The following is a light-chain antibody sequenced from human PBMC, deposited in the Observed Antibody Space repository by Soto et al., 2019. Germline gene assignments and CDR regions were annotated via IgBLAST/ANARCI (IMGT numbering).Light chain of an antibody. CDR2: AAS. CDR3: QQSYSSWAT. Sequence: DIQMTQSPASLSASVGDRVTITCRARQSISNYLNWYQLKPGKVPMLLIDAASTLKTGVPSRISGSGSGTDFTLTISSLQPDDSATYYCQQSYSSWATFGGGTKV. CDR1: QSISNY. J-gene: IGKJ4*01. V-gene: IGKV1-39*01.